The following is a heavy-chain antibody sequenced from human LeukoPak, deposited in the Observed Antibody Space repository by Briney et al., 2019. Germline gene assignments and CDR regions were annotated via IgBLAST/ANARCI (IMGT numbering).Heavy chain of an antibody. V-gene: IGHV3-9*01. J-gene: IGHJ4*02. D-gene: IGHD3-9*01. CDR1: GFTFDNYA. Sequence: PGRSLRLSCAASGFTFDNYAMHWVRQTPGMGLEWVSGITWNSGGIGYADSVKGRFTISRDNAKNSLYLQMNSLRAEDTALYYCAKGPGLRYFETDFWGQGTLVTVSS. CDR2: ITWNSGGI. CDR3: AKGPGLRYFETDF.